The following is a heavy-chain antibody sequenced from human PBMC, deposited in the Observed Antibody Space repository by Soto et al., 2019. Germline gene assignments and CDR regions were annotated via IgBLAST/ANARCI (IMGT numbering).Heavy chain of an antibody. CDR1: GDSVSSNSAA. CDR2: TYYRSKWYN. D-gene: IGHD6-19*01. CDR3: ARDRSPDYCSSGWYAFDI. V-gene: IGHV6-1*01. J-gene: IGHJ3*02. Sequence: SQTLSLTCAISGDSVSSNSAAWNWIRQSPSRGLEWLGRTYYRSKWYNDYAVSVKSRITINPDTSKNQFSLQLNSVTPEDTAVYYCARDRSPDYCSSGWYAFDIWGQGTMVTVSS.